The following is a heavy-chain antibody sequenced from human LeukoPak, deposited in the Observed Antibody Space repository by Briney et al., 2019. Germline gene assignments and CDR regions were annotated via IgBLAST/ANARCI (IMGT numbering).Heavy chain of an antibody. D-gene: IGHD2-2*02. V-gene: IGHV1-8*01. CDR3: ARVYCSSTSCYTAPYYYYYMDV. CDR1: GYTFTSYD. CDR2: MNPNSGNT. J-gene: IGHJ6*03. Sequence: ASVKVSCKASGYTFTSYDINWVRQATGQGLEWIGWMNPNSGNTGYAQKFQGRVTMTRNTSISTAYMELSSLRSEDTAVYYCARVYCSSTSCYTAPYYYYYMDVWGKGTTVTVSS.